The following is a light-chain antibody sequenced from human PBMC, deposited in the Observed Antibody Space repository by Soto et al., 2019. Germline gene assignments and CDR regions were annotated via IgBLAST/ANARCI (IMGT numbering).Light chain of an antibody. Sequence: DIQMTQSPSSLSASVGDRVTITCRAGQNIGRSLNWYQQKPGKAPKRLIYAASGLQIGVPPRFSGSCSGTDFTLTISSLQPEDFATYYCQQNFNTLTFGQGTKVDIK. CDR3: QQNFNTLT. V-gene: IGKV1-39*01. J-gene: IGKJ1*01. CDR2: AAS. CDR1: QNIGRS.